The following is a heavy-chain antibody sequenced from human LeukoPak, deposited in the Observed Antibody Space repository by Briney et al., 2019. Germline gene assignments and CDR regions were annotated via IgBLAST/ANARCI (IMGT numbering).Heavy chain of an antibody. V-gene: IGHV4-34*01. Sequence: PSETLSLTCAVYGGSFSGYYWSWIRQPPGKGLEWIGEINHSGSTNYNPSLKSRVTISVDTSKNQFSLKLSSVTAADTAVYYCARGGRDDRSIGYWGQGTLVTVSS. J-gene: IGHJ4*02. D-gene: IGHD1-1*01. CDR1: GGSFSGYY. CDR3: ARGGRDDRSIGY. CDR2: INHSGST.